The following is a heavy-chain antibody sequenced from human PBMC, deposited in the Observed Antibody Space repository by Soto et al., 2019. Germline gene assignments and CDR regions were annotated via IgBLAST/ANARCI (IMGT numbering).Heavy chain of an antibody. CDR2: ISGSSNNT. CDR3: PKVRYASESFDSEEAPYGMDA. D-gene: IGHD3-10*01. CDR1: GFTFSNYA. Sequence: DVQLLESGGGLVQPGGSLRLSCGASGFTFSNYAMNWVRQAPGKGLEWVSGISGSSNNTFYADSVKGRFTISRDNSKSTLFLQLNSPRAEDTALYYCPKVRYASESFDSEEAPYGMDAWGQGTMVTVSS. V-gene: IGHV3-23*01. J-gene: IGHJ6*02.